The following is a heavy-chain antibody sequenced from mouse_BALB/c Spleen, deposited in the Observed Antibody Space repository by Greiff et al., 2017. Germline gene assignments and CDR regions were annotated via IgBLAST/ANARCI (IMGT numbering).Heavy chain of an antibody. CDR3: ARSRTGTACAY. D-gene: IGHD4-1*01. CDR2: INPSNGRT. Sequence: VQLQESGAELVKPGASVKLSCKASGYTFTSYWMHWVKQRPGQGLEWIGEINPSNGRTNYNEKFKSKATLTVDKSSSTAYMQLSSLTSEDSAVYYCARSRTGTACAYWGQGTLVTVSA. J-gene: IGHJ3*01. V-gene: IGHV1S81*02. CDR1: GYTFTSYW.